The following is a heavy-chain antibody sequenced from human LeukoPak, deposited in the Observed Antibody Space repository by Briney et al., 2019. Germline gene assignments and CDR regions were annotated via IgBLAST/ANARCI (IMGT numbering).Heavy chain of an antibody. CDR3: ARNPYSTRYNWFDH. Sequence: SETLSLTFAVYAGSFSGYYWSWIRQPPGKGRGWIGEINHSGSTNYNPSLKSRVTISVDTSKNQFSLKLSSVTAADTAVYYCARNPYSTRYNWFDHWGQGTLVTVSS. CDR2: INHSGST. CDR1: AGSFSGYY. V-gene: IGHV4-34*01. D-gene: IGHD2-2*01. J-gene: IGHJ5*02.